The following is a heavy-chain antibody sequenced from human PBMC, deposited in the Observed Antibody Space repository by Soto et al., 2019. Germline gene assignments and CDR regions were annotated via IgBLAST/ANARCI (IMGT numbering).Heavy chain of an antibody. V-gene: IGHV1-3*01. J-gene: IGHJ5*02. Sequence: ASVKVCCKASGYTFPRYGIHWVRQAPGQRLEWMGWINAANGDTKYSPKFQGRVTITRDTSASTAYMELSSLRSEDTAVYYCVRRHVSATGIDWFDPWGQGTLVTVSS. CDR2: INAANGDT. D-gene: IGHD6-13*01. CDR1: GYTFPRYG. CDR3: VRRHVSATGIDWFDP.